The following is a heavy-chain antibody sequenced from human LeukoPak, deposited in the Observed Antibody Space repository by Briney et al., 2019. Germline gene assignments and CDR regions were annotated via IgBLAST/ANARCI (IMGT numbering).Heavy chain of an antibody. CDR3: ATGDYGVHGDY. CDR1: GFTVSSTH. Sequence: GGSLRLSCEASGFTVSSTHMVRVRQAPGKGLEWVAHINQDGNKKYYVDSVKGRFTIFRDNAKNSLYLQMNSLRAEDTAVYYCATGDYGVHGDYWGQGILVTVSS. D-gene: IGHD4/OR15-4a*01. J-gene: IGHJ4*02. V-gene: IGHV3-7*03. CDR2: INQDGNKK.